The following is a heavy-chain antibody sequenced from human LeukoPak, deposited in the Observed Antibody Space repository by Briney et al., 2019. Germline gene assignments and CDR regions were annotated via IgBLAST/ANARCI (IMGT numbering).Heavy chain of an antibody. CDR2: IYYSGST. D-gene: IGHD1-1*01. CDR1: GYSISSGYY. V-gene: IGHV4-59*08. J-gene: IGHJ4*02. Sequence: PSETLSLTCAVSGYSISSGYYWSWIRQPPGGGLEWIGYIYYSGSTNYNPSLKSRVTISVDTSKNQFSLKLSSVTAADTAVYYCARHTSMARFDYWGQGTLVTVSS. CDR3: ARHTSMARFDY.